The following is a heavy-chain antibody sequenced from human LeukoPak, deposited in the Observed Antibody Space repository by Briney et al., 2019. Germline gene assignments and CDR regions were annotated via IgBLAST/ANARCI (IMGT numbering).Heavy chain of an antibody. CDR3: ARESYYYDSSGYLLGY. CDR2: INPSGGST. D-gene: IGHD3-22*01. Sequence: ASVKVSCKASGYTFTSYYMHWVRQAPGQGLEWMGIINPSGGSTSYAQKFQGRVTMTRDTSTSTVYMELSSLRSEDTAVHYCARESYYYDSSGYLLGYWGQGTLVTVSS. J-gene: IGHJ4*02. V-gene: IGHV1-46*01. CDR1: GYTFTSYY.